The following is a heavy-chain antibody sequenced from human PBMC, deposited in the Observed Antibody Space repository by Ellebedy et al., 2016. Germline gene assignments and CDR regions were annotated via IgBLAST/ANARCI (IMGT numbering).Heavy chain of an antibody. CDR2: IKQDGSEK. CDR3: ARQRLDSSGFLHGMDV. J-gene: IGHJ6*02. Sequence: GESLKISCAASGFTFSSYWMNWVRQAPGKGLEWVANIKQDGSEKYCVDSVKGRFTISRDNAKNSLYLQMSSLRAEDTAVYYCARQRLDSSGFLHGMDVWGQGTTVTVSS. D-gene: IGHD3-22*01. V-gene: IGHV3-7*03. CDR1: GFTFSSYW.